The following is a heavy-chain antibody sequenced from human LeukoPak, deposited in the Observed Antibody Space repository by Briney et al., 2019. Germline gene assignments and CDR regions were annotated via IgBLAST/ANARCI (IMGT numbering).Heavy chain of an antibody. J-gene: IGHJ4*02. CDR3: AKDGPSRQPVVPAAVDY. CDR1: GFTFSNYA. Sequence: GGSLRLSCAASGFTFSNYAMQGVRQAPGKGLEWVAIISYDGSKKYYADSVKGRFIISRDNSKNTLYLQMNSLRAEDTAVYYCAKDGPSRQPVVPAAVDYWGQGTLVTVSS. V-gene: IGHV3-30*18. CDR2: ISYDGSKK. D-gene: IGHD2-2*01.